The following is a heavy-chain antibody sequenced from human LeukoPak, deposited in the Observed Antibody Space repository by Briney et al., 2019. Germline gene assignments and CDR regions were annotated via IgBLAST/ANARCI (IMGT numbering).Heavy chain of an antibody. J-gene: IGHJ3*02. CDR3: ARDGRISGYYYYTDAFDI. D-gene: IGHD3-22*01. Sequence: SETLSLTCTVSGGSISSYYWSWIRQPPGKGLEWIGYIYYSGSTNYNLSLKSRVTISVDTSKNQFSLKLSSVTAADTAVYYCARDGRISGYYYYTDAFDIWGQGTMVTVSS. CDR2: IYYSGST. V-gene: IGHV4-59*01. CDR1: GGSISSYY.